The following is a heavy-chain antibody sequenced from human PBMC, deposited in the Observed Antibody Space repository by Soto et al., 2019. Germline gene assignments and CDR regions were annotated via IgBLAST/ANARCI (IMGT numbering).Heavy chain of an antibody. D-gene: IGHD1-1*01. Sequence: QVQLVQSGPEVKKPGTSMKVSCKASGFDFSTSVVEWVRQARGQRLEWIGRIVVGRGKTNYAQKFQERVTLTRDISTSTAHMELNSLTSEDTAVYYCPADPPTGETFDIWGQGTHVTVSA. J-gene: IGHJ3*02. CDR2: IVVGRGKT. V-gene: IGHV1-58*01. CDR1: GFDFSTSV. CDR3: PADPPTGETFDI.